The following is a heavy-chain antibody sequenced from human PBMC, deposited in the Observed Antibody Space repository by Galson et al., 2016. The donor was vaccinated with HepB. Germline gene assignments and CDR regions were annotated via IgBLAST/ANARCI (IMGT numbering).Heavy chain of an antibody. V-gene: IGHV5-51*01. CDR2: IYPGDSDT. D-gene: IGHD6-19*01. CDR1: GFSFTSYW. J-gene: IGHJ6*02. Sequence: QSGAEVKKPGESLKISCKGSGFSFTSYWIGWVRQMPGKGLEWMGFIYPGDSDTRYSPAFQGQVTISVDKSISTAYLQWSSLKASDTAMYYCARDSGYTSGWYSSYYGMDVWGQGTTVTVSS. CDR3: ARDSGYTSGWYSSYYGMDV.